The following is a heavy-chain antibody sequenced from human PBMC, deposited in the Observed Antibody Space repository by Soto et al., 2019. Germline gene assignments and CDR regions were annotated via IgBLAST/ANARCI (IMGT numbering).Heavy chain of an antibody. D-gene: IGHD3-16*01. CDR1: GGSIGIYY. CDR2: IYYSGST. CDR3: ARLGAQEIDP. V-gene: IGHV4-59*08. J-gene: IGHJ5*02. Sequence: SETLSPTCTVYGGSIGIYYCGWIRQPPGKGLELIGYIYYSGSTNYNPSLKSRVTISVDTSKNQFSLKLSSVTAADTAVYYCARLGAQEIDPWGQGTLVTVS.